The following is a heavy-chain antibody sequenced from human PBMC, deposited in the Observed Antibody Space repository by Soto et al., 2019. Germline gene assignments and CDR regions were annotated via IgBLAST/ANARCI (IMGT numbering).Heavy chain of an antibody. D-gene: IGHD4-17*01. Sequence: VKVSCKVSGTSLSGLPMHWVRQAPGKGLEWMGSLDYEEGERSFAHRFQGRLTVTEDTSTDTAYMELSSLMSEDTAVYYCAAGVTTFDYWGQGTLVTVSS. CDR1: GTSLSGLP. V-gene: IGHV1-24*01. CDR2: LDYEEGER. CDR3: AAGVTTFDY. J-gene: IGHJ4*02.